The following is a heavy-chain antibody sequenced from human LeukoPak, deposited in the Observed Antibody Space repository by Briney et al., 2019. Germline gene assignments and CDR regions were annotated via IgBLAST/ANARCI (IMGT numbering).Heavy chain of an antibody. J-gene: IGHJ4*01. CDR2: ITFSGSA. V-gene: IGHV4-34*01. CDR1: GGSFSGYY. CDR3: ARHHDNSGYPIDY. Sequence: PSETLSLTCAVSGGSFSGYYWSWIRQPPGKGLEWLGEITFSGSANYNPSLKSRVTISVDTSKKQFSLKLSSVTAADTAVYYCARHHDNSGYPIDYWGHGTPVSVSS. D-gene: IGHD3-22*01.